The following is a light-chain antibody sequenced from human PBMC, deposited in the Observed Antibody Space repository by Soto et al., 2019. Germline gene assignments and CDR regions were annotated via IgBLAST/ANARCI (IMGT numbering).Light chain of an antibody. CDR1: QTISNW. CDR3: QQFNKPIT. CDR2: DAS. V-gene: IGKV1-5*01. Sequence: DIQMTQSPSTLSASLGDRVTISCRASQTISNWLAWYQQKPGKAPKLLIYDASSLESGVPSRFSGSGSGTDFTLTISSLQPEDFATYYCQQFNKPITFGQGTRLEIK. J-gene: IGKJ5*01.